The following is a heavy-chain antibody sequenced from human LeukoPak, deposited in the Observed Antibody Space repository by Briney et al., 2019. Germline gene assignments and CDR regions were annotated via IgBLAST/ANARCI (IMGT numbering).Heavy chain of an antibody. Sequence: GGSLRLSCAASGFTFSDYYMSWIRQAPGKGLEWVSYISSSGSTIYYADSVKGRFTISRDNAKNSLYLQMNSLRAEDTAVYYCARDMPLAARIFDYWGQGTLVTVSS. J-gene: IGHJ4*02. V-gene: IGHV3-11*04. CDR1: GFTFSDYY. D-gene: IGHD6-6*01. CDR3: ARDMPLAARIFDY. CDR2: ISSSGSTI.